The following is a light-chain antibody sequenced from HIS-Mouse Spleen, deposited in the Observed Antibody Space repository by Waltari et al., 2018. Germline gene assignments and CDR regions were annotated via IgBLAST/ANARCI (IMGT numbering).Light chain of an antibody. Sequence: QSVLTQPPSASGTPGQRVTISCSGSSSNIGSNTVNWYQQPPGTAPKLLIYSNNQRPYGVPDRFSGSKSGTSASLAISGLQSEDEADYYCAAWDDSLNGVVFGGGTKLTVL. V-gene: IGLV1-44*01. CDR2: SNN. CDR1: SSNIGSNT. J-gene: IGLJ2*01. CDR3: AAWDDSLNGVV.